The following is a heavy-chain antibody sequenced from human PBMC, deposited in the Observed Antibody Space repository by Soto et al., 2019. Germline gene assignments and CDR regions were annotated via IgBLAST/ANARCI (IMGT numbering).Heavy chain of an antibody. Sequence: PPETLSLTCVVSGYSVSSAYYWGWIRQPPGRVLEWIGSISHGGSSYYSPSLKSRLTISMDTSTNQFSLGLRSVTAADTAVYYCASGSLYSSSSRRYYYYGMDVWGQGTTVT. D-gene: IGHD6-6*01. CDR1: GYSVSSAYY. CDR2: ISHGGSS. CDR3: ASGSLYSSSSRRYYYYGMDV. V-gene: IGHV4-38-2*01. J-gene: IGHJ6*02.